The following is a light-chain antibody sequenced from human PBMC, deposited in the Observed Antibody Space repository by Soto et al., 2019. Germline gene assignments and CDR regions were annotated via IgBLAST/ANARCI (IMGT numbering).Light chain of an antibody. V-gene: IGLV2-23*01. CDR3: CSYTGTTTYV. J-gene: IGLJ1*01. CDR1: SSDVGSYNL. CDR2: EGG. Sequence: QSALTQPASVSGSPGQSITISCTGTSSDVGSYNLVSWYQQLPGQAPKLLIYEGGKRPSGVSNRFSDSNSGNTASLTISGLQAEEEADYYCCSYTGTTTYVFGTGTKVTVL.